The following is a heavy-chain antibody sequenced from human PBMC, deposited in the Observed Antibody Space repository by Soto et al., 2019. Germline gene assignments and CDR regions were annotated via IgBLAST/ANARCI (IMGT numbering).Heavy chain of an antibody. CDR3: AKPHYDSNTFYSFFDY. CDR1: VGSVSGYS. V-gene: IGHV4-34*12. CDR2: ILYGGST. D-gene: IGHD3-22*01. Sequence: ETLSLACAVYVGSVSGYSLSWIRQPPGKGLEWIGEILYGGSTIYSPSRKSRVTISVDTSKNQFSLELTSVTAADTAVYYCAKPHYDSNTFYSFFDYWGQGTLVTVSP. J-gene: IGHJ4*02.